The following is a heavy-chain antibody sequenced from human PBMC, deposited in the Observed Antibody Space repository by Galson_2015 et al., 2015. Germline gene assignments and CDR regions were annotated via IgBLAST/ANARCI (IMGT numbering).Heavy chain of an antibody. V-gene: IGHV3-49*03. D-gene: IGHD2/OR15-2a*01. J-gene: IGHJ4*02. Sequence: SLRLSCAGSGFDFDDFAMTWLRQAPGKGLEWVGFVRVSTFGATTEIAASVRGRFAISRNDSKSVAYLHMTSLRTEDTAVYYCARRINNYDSWGQGTRVIVSS. CDR3: ARRINNYDS. CDR2: VRVSTFGATT. CDR1: GFDFDDFA.